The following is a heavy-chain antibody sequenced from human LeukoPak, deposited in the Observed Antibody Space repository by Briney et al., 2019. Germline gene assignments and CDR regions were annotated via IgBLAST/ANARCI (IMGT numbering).Heavy chain of an antibody. V-gene: IGHV3-53*01. CDR2: IYSGGST. D-gene: IGHD3-10*01. Sequence: GGSLRLSCAASGFTVSSNYMSWVRQAPGKGLEWVSVIYSGGSTYYADSVKGRFTISRDNSKNTLYLQMNSLRAEDTAVYYCARVSLSGSFDYWGQGTLVPVSS. CDR3: ARVSLSGSFDY. J-gene: IGHJ4*02. CDR1: GFTVSSNY.